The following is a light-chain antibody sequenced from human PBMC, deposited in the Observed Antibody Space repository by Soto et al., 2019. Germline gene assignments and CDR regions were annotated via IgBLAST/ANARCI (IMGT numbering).Light chain of an antibody. CDR3: QQYNSYPIT. V-gene: IGKV3-15*01. Sequence: DIVMTQSPATLSVSPGERATLSCMASQSVSRNLAWYQQKPGQAPRLLIYGASTRATGIPARFSGSGSGTEFTLTISSLQPEDFATYYCQQYNSYPITFGQGTRLEIK. CDR1: QSVSRN. J-gene: IGKJ5*01. CDR2: GAS.